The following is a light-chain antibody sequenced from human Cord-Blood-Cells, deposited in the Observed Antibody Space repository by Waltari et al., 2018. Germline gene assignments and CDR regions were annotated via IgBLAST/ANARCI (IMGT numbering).Light chain of an antibody. Sequence: SSELTQDPAVSVALGQTVRITCQGDSLRSYYASWYQQKPGQAPVLVIYGKNNRPSGIPDRFSGSSSGNTASLTITGAQAEDEADYYCQSADSSGTYPVFGGGTKLTVL. V-gene: IGLV3-19*01. J-gene: IGLJ2*01. CDR2: GKN. CDR3: QSADSSGTYPV. CDR1: SLRSYY.